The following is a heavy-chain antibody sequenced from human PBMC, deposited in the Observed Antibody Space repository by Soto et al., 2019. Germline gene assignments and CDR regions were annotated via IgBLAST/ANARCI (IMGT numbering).Heavy chain of an antibody. D-gene: IGHD2-15*01. CDR1: NYSISSGYY. J-gene: IGHJ4*02. V-gene: IGHV4-38-2*01. CDR3: ARVEAAKFFAH. Sequence: PSETLSLTCAVSNYSISSGYYWGWIRQPPEKGLEYIGSIFHTGSTYYNPSLKSRVIISVDTSKNQFSLRLNSVTAADTAVYFCARVEAAKFFAHWRQGTLATVSS. CDR2: IFHTGST.